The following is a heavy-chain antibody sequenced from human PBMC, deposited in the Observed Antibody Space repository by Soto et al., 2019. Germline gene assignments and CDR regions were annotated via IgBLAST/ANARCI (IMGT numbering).Heavy chain of an antibody. D-gene: IGHD3-3*01. Sequence: QVQLVESGGGVVQPGRSLRLSCAASGFTFSSYGMHWVRQAPGKGLEWVAVIWYDGSNKYYADSVKGRFTISRDNSKNTLYLQMNSLRADDTAVYYCAGGRITIFGVVPPGMDVWGQGTTVTVSS. V-gene: IGHV3-33*01. CDR3: AGGRITIFGVVPPGMDV. CDR2: IWYDGSNK. J-gene: IGHJ6*02. CDR1: GFTFSSYG.